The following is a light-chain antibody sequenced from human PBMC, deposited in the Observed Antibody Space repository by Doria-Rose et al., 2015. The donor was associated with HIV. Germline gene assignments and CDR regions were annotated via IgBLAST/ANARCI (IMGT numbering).Light chain of an antibody. CDR1: QTVSTY. CDR2: AAS. Sequence: DIQVTKSPSSMSASIGDRVTITCRASQTVSTYLNWFQQEPGKAPKLLIYAASRLQSGVPSRFSGSGSGTDFTLTISGLQPGDFATYYCQQTYSSPPWTFGQGTKVEMK. CDR3: QQTYSSPPWT. V-gene: IGKV1-39*01. J-gene: IGKJ1*01.